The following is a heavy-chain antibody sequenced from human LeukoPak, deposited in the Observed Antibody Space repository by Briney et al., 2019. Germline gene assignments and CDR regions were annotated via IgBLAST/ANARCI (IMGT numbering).Heavy chain of an antibody. CDR2: ISWNSGSI. Sequence: PGGSLRLSCAASGFTFDDYAMHWVRQAPGKGLEWVSGISWNSGSIGYADSVKGRFTISRDNAKNSLYLQMNSLRAEDTALYYCAQDIYSSGHHGYFDYWGQGTLVTISS. CDR1: GFTFDDYA. CDR3: AQDIYSSGHHGYFDY. J-gene: IGHJ4*02. D-gene: IGHD3-22*01. V-gene: IGHV3-9*01.